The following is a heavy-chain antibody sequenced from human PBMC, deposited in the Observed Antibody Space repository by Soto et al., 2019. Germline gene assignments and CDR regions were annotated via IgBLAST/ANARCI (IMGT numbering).Heavy chain of an antibody. CDR1: GGSISSSSYY. D-gene: IGHD3-9*01. V-gene: IGHV4-39*01. CDR2: IYYSGST. CDR3: ARGDYDILTGYYKSFDY. J-gene: IGHJ4*02. Sequence: PSETLSLTCTVSGGSISSSSYYWGWIRQPPGKGLEWIGSIYYSGSTYYNPSLKSRVTISVDTSKNQFSLKLSSVTAADTAVYYCARGDYDILTGYYKSFDYWGQGTLVTVSS.